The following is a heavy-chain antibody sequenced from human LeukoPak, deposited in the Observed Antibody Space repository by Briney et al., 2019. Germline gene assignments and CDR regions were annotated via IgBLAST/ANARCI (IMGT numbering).Heavy chain of an antibody. J-gene: IGHJ4*02. CDR1: GYTFTSYD. D-gene: IGHD3-9*01. CDR2: MNPNSGNT. V-gene: IGHV1-8*01. Sequence: ASVKVSCKASGYTFTSYDINWVRQAPGQGLEWMGWMNPNSGNTGYAQKFQGRVTMTRNTSISTAYMELSSLRSEDTAVYYCARTGGRYFDWLPDDYWGQGTLVTVSS. CDR3: ARTGGRYFDWLPDDY.